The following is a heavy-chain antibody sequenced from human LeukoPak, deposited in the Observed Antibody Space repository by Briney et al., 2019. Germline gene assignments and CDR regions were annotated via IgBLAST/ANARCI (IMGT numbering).Heavy chain of an antibody. CDR3: ARSLKDSSGYYYPDY. D-gene: IGHD3-22*01. V-gene: IGHV3-21*01. CDR1: GFTFSSYS. J-gene: IGHJ4*02. CDR2: ISSSSSYI. Sequence: PGGSLRLSCAASGFTFSSYSMNWVRQAPGEGLEWVSSISSSSSYIYYADSVKGRFTISRDNAKNSLYLQMNSLRAEDTAVYYCARSLKDSSGYYYPDYGGQGTLVTVS.